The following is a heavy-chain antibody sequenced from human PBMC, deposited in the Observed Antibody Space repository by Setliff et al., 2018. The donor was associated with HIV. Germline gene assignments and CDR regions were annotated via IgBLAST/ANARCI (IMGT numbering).Heavy chain of an antibody. V-gene: IGHV4-61*09. D-gene: IGHD1-1*01. CDR1: GDSISSGGYY. J-gene: IGHJ6*03. CDR2: IYTSGNT. Sequence: PSETLSLTCKVSGDSISSGGYYWTWIRKPAEKGLEWIGHIYTSGNTNYNPSLKSRVSISVATSKNQFFLTLTSVTAADSAVYYCARLGEHDTGDLDVWGKGTTVTV. CDR3: ARLGEHDTGDLDV.